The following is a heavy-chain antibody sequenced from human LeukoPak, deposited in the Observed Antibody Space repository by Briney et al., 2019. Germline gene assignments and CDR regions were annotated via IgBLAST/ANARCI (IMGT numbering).Heavy chain of an antibody. Sequence: GGSLRLSCAASRFTFSSYAMHWVRQAPGKGLEWVAVISYDGSNKYYADSVKGRFTISRDNSKNTLYLQMNSLRAEDTAVYYCASPGSSWYEGAFDYWGQGTLVTVSS. D-gene: IGHD6-13*01. J-gene: IGHJ4*02. V-gene: IGHV3-30*04. CDR2: ISYDGSNK. CDR3: ASPGSSWYEGAFDY. CDR1: RFTFSSYA.